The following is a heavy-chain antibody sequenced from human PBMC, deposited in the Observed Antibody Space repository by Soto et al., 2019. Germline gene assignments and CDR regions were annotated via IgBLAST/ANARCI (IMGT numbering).Heavy chain of an antibody. Sequence: QLQLQESGPGLVKPSETLSLTCTVSGGSISSSSYYWGWIRQPPGKGLEWIGSIYYSGSTYYNPSLKRRVTISVDTSKNQFSLKLGSVTAADTAVDYCARRAHNSSGGGGFDYWGQGTLVTVSS. CDR3: ARRAHNSSGGGGFDY. V-gene: IGHV4-39*01. CDR2: IYYSGST. D-gene: IGHD6-19*01. J-gene: IGHJ4*02. CDR1: GGSISSSSYY.